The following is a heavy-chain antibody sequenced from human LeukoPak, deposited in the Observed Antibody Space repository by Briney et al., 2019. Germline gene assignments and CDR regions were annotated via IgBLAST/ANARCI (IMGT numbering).Heavy chain of an antibody. CDR1: GGSIRSSNW. CDR2: IYHSGST. J-gene: IGHJ4*02. Sequence: SGTLSLTCAVSGGSIRSSNWWSWVRQPPGKGLEWIGEIYHSGSTNYNPSLKSRVTIAVDKSKNQFSLKLSSVTAADTAVYYCARMAYYYDSGDSYWGRGTLVTVSS. CDR3: ARMAYYYDSGDSY. D-gene: IGHD3-22*01. V-gene: IGHV4-4*02.